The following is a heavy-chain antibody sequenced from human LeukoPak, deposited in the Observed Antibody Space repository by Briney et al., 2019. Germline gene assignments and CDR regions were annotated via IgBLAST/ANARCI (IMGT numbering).Heavy chain of an antibody. D-gene: IGHD3-22*01. CDR3: AKDRPNYHESNGHYYRRNGDY. J-gene: IGHJ4*02. V-gene: IGHV3-23*01. CDR1: GFTFSSYA. Sequence: GGSLRLSCAASGFTFSSYAMSWVRQAPGKGLEWVSSVSSSGDRTFYADSVKDRFTISRDNSKNTLYLQMSRLRAEDTAVYYCAKDRPNYHESNGHYYRRNGDYWGQGTLVTVSS. CDR2: VSSSGDRT.